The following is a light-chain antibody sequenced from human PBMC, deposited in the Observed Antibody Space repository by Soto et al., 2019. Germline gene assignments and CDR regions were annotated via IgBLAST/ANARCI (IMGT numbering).Light chain of an antibody. CDR1: QPIDSY. Sequence: DVLMTQSPSSLSASVGDRVTITCRASQPIDSYLSWYQQKPGKAPNLLIFAASSLHSGVPSRFTGSGSGTDFTLTISSLQPEDFATYYCLQTYITPRTFGQGTKVEI. CDR3: LQTYITPRT. CDR2: AAS. V-gene: IGKV1-39*01. J-gene: IGKJ1*01.